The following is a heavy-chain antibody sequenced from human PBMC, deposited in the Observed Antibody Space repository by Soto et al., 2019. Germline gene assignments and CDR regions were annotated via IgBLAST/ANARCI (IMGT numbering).Heavy chain of an antibody. D-gene: IGHD3-22*01. Sequence: EVQLLESGGGLVQPGGSLRLSCAASGFTFSSYAMSWVRQAPGKGLEWVSAISGSGGSTYYADSVKGRFTISRDNSKNTLDLQMNSLRAEDTAVYYCAEFPVVTYRDYYYGMDVWGQGTTVTVSS. CDR2: ISGSGGST. CDR1: GFTFSSYA. CDR3: AEFPVVTYRDYYYGMDV. J-gene: IGHJ6*02. V-gene: IGHV3-23*01.